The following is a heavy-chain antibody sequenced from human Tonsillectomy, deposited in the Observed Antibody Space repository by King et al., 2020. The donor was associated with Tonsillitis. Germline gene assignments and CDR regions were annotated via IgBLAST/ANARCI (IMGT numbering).Heavy chain of an antibody. J-gene: IGHJ4*02. D-gene: IGHD3-10*01. CDR1: GFTFDDYA. Sequence: VQLVESGGGLVQPGRSLRLSCAASGFTFDDYAMHWVRQAPGKGLEWVSGISWNSGSIGYADSVKGRFTISRDNAKNSLYLQMNSLRAEDTALYYCAKDALYGSGGYAYWGPGTLVTVSS. CDR3: AKDALYGSGGYAY. CDR2: ISWNSGSI. V-gene: IGHV3-9*01.